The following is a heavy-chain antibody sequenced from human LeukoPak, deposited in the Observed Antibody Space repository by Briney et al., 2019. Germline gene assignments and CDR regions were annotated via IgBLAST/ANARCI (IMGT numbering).Heavy chain of an antibody. CDR1: GFTFSTYG. D-gene: IGHD3-10*02. CDR3: AELGITMIGGV. J-gene: IGHJ6*04. Sequence: GGSLRLSCAASGFTFSTYGMHWVRQAPGKGLEWVSYISSSGSTIYYADSVKGRFTISRDNAKNSLYLQMNSLRAEDTAVYYCAELGITMIGGVWGKGTTVTISS. CDR2: ISSSGSTI. V-gene: IGHV3-48*04.